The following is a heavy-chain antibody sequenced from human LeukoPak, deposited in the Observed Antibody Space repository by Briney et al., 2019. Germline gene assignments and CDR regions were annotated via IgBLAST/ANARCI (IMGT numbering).Heavy chain of an antibody. CDR1: GGSISSYY. CDR2: IHYSGST. D-gene: IGHD2-21*02. J-gene: IGHJ5*02. V-gene: IGHV4-59*01. CDR3: ARIYCGGDCYEGRWFDP. Sequence: SETLSLTCIVSGGSISSYYWSWIRQPPGKGLEWIGYIHYSGSTNYNPSLKSRVTISVDTSKNQFSLKLSSVTAADTAVYYCARIYCGGDCYEGRWFDPWGQGTLVTVSS.